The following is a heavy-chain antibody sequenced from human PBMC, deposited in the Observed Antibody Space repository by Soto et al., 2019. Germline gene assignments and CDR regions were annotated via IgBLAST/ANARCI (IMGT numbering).Heavy chain of an antibody. V-gene: IGHV4-38-2*01. Sequence: PSETLSLTCAVSGYVITNGYHWGWIRQPPGKELEWIGTISHSGDTYYNPSLKSRVTISIDTAKNHLSLMLNSVTAADTATYYCTRIYCTTTSCFINCMDFWGQGPTVTVSS. CDR2: ISHSGDT. J-gene: IGHJ6*02. CDR1: GYVITNGYH. CDR3: TRIYCTTTSCFINCMDF. D-gene: IGHD2-2*01.